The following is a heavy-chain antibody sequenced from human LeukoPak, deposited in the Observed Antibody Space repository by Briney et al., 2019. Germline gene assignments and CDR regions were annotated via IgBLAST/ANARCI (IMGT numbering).Heavy chain of an antibody. CDR1: GFTFSSSA. D-gene: IGHD2-8*02. V-gene: IGHV3-30*02. Sequence: PGGSLRLSCAASGFTFSSSAMHWVRQGPGKGLERVAYIAHHGNNKYYADSVKGRFTISRDNSKRTPYLQMNSLRADDTAVYYCAKDGSWSCTDWGQGALVTVSS. CDR3: AKDGSWSCTD. J-gene: IGHJ4*02. CDR2: IAHHGNNK.